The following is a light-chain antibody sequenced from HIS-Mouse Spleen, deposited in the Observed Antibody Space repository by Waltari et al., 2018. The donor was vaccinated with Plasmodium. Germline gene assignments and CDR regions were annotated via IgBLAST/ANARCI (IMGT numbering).Light chain of an antibody. CDR1: QSVLYSSNNQNY. CDR3: QQYYSTPPYT. Sequence: DIVMTQSPDSLAVSLGERATINCKSSQSVLYSSNNQNYLAWYQQKPGQHPKLLIYCASTRESGFPDRCSGSGSGTDFTLTISSLQAEDVAVYYCQQYYSTPPYTFGQGTKLEIK. CDR2: CAS. J-gene: IGKJ2*01. V-gene: IGKV4-1*01.